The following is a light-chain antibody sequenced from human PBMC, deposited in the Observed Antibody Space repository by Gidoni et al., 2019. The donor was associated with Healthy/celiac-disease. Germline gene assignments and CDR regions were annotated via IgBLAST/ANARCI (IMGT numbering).Light chain of an antibody. J-gene: IGKJ2*01. CDR2: DVS. V-gene: IGKV3D-20*01. Sequence: IVLTQSPATLSLSPGERATLSCGASQNVNSNYLAWYQQRPGLAPRLLIYDVSFRATGIPDRFSGSGSGTDFTLTISRLEPEDFAVYYCQQFGTSPPTFXQXTKLXIK. CDR1: QNVNSNY. CDR3: QQFGTSPPT.